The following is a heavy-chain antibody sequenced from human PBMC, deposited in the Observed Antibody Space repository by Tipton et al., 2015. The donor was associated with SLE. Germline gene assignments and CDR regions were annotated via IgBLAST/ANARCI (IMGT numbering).Heavy chain of an antibody. Sequence: SLRLSCAASGFAFSSYAMSWVRQAPGKGLEWVSVIYSGGSTYYADSVKGRSTISRDNSKNTLYLQMNSLRAEDTAVYYCAKGRGYSGYDLFDYWGQGTLVTVSS. J-gene: IGHJ4*02. CDR1: GFAFSSYA. V-gene: IGHV3-23*03. CDR3: AKGRGYSGYDLFDY. CDR2: IYSGGST. D-gene: IGHD5-12*01.